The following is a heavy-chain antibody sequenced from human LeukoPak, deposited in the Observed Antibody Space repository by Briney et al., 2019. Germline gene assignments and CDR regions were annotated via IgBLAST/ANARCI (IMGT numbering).Heavy chain of an antibody. D-gene: IGHD2-2*01. CDR2: IYHSGST. Sequence: SETLSLTRAVSGYSISSGYYWGWIRQPPGKGLEWIGSIYHSGSTYYNPSLKSRVTISVDTSKNQFSLKLSSVTAADTAVYYCARPICSSTSCSAFDYWGQGTLVTVSS. CDR3: ARPICSSTSCSAFDY. J-gene: IGHJ4*02. CDR1: GYSISSGYY. V-gene: IGHV4-38-2*01.